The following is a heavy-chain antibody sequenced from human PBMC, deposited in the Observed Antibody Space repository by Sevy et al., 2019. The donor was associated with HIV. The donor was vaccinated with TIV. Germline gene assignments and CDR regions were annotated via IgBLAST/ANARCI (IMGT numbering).Heavy chain of an antibody. CDR1: GGSISSGGYS. J-gene: IGHJ5*02. D-gene: IGHD2-15*01. V-gene: IGHV4-30-2*01. CDR2: IYHSGST. CDR3: ARGLGYCSGGSCFQSGSWFDP. Sequence: LSLTCAVSGGSISSGGYSWSWIRQPPGKGLEWIGYIYHSGSTYYNPSLKSRVTISVDRSNNQFSLKLSSVTAADTAVYYCARGLGYCSGGSCFQSGSWFDPWGQGTLVTVSS.